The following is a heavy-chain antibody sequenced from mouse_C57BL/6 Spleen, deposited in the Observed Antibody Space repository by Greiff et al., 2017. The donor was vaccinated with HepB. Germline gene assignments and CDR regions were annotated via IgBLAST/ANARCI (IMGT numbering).Heavy chain of an antibody. CDR3: ARIYYDYDGNFYY. CDR1: GYTFTSYG. CDR2: IYPRSRNT. J-gene: IGHJ2*01. D-gene: IGHD2-4*01. Sequence: VQLQESGAELARPGASVKLSCKASGYTFTSYGISWVKQRTGQGLEWIGEIYPRSRNTYYNEKFKGKATLTADKSSSTAYMALRSLTSEDSSVYFCARIYYDYDGNFYYGGQGTTLTVSS. V-gene: IGHV1-81*01.